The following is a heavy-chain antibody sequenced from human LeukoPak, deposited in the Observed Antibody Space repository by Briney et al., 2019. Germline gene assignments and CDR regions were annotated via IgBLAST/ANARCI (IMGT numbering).Heavy chain of an antibody. Sequence: GESLKISCKGSGYNFPNYWIGWVRQMPGKGLEWMGIIYPGDSDTRYSPSFQGQVTISADKSINTAYLQWTSLKASDTAMYYCARMIGLGEVSPYFDYWGQGTLVTVSS. CDR1: GYNFPNYW. V-gene: IGHV5-51*01. D-gene: IGHD3-16*02. J-gene: IGHJ4*02. CDR2: IYPGDSDT. CDR3: ARMIGLGEVSPYFDY.